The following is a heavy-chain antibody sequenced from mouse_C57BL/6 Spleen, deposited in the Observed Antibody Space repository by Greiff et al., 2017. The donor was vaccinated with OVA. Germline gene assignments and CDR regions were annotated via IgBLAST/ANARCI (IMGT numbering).Heavy chain of an antibody. CDR1: GYTFTSYD. V-gene: IGHV1-85*01. CDR2: IYPRGGSN. D-gene: IGHD1-1*01. CDR3: ARWGTTVVATSDY. Sequence: VQLQQSGPELVKPGASVKLSCKASGYTFTSYDMNWVKQRPGQGLEWIGWIYPRGGSNKYHEKFKGKATLTVDTSYRTANRELHSLTSEDSAVYFCARWGTTVVATSDYWGQGTTLTVSS. J-gene: IGHJ2*01.